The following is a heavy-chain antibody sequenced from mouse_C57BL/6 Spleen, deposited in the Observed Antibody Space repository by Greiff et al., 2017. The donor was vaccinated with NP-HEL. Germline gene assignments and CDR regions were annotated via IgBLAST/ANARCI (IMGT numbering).Heavy chain of an antibody. CDR2: ISNGGGST. CDR3: ARQLRLQGYYAMDY. J-gene: IGHJ4*01. Sequence: DVMLVESGGGLVQPGGSLKLSCAASGFTFSDYYMYWVRQTPEKRLEWVAYISNGGGSTYYPDTVKGRFTISRDNAKNTLYLQMSRLKSEDTAMYYCARQLRLQGYYAMDYWGQGTSVTVSS. V-gene: IGHV5-12*01. CDR1: GFTFSDYY. D-gene: IGHD3-2*02.